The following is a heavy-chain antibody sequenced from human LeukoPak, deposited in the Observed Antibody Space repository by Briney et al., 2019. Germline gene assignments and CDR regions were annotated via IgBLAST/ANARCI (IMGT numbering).Heavy chain of an antibody. D-gene: IGHD1-26*01. V-gene: IGHV3-30*02. Sequence: PGGSLRLSCAASGFIFSSYGMHWVRQAPGKGLEWVAFIRDGGSNRYYADSVKGRLTISRDNSNNTLYLQMNSLRAEDTAVYFCAKQSNNHYYQKASDYWGQGTLVTVSS. CDR1: GFIFSSYG. CDR2: IRDGGSNR. CDR3: AKQSNNHYYQKASDY. J-gene: IGHJ4*02.